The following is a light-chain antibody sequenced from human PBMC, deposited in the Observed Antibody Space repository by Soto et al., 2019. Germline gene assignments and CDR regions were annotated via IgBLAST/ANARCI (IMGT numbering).Light chain of an antibody. Sequence: EIVMTQSPATLSVSPGERATLSCRASQSVSSNLAWYQQKPGQAPRLLIYGASTRATGIPARFSGRGSGTEFTLTITSLQSEDFAVYYCQHYNNWPPWTFGQGTKVELK. CDR3: QHYNNWPPWT. J-gene: IGKJ1*01. V-gene: IGKV3-15*01. CDR2: GAS. CDR1: QSVSSN.